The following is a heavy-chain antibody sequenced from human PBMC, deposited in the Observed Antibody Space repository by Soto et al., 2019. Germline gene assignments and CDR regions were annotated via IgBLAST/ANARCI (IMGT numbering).Heavy chain of an antibody. CDR3: ARDQGSYDFWSGKNWFDP. CDR2: ISSSSSTI. CDR1: GFTFSSYS. D-gene: IGHD3-3*01. J-gene: IGHJ5*02. Sequence: GASLKISCAASGFTFSSYSMNWVRQAPGKGLEWVSYISSSSSTIYYADSVKGRFTISRDNAKNSLYLQMNSLRDEDTAVYYCARDQGSYDFWSGKNWFDPWGQGTLVTVSS. V-gene: IGHV3-48*02.